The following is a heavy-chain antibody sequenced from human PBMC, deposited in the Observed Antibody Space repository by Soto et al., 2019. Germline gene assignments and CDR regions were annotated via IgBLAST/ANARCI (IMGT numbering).Heavy chain of an antibody. V-gene: IGHV3-48*03. CDR3: VRYCTTTLCNGVATRTFDS. CDR1: RFTFSTYE. D-gene: IGHD5-12*01. CDR2: ISSSGNSV. Sequence: GGSLRLSCAASRFTFSTYEMNWVRQAPGKGLEWVSYISSSGNSVYYADSVKGRFTISRGNSRNSLYLQMNSLRDEDTALYYCVRYCTTTLCNGVATRTFDSWGQGTLVTVSS. J-gene: IGHJ4*02.